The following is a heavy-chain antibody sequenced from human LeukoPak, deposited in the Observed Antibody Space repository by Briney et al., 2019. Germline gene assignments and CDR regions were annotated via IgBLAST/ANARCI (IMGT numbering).Heavy chain of an antibody. J-gene: IGHJ4*02. D-gene: IGHD3-10*01. CDR3: ARDWEVGELRYYFDY. CDR1: GFTFSSYA. Sequence: GGSLRLSCAASGFTFSSYAMHWVRQAPGKGLEWVAVISSDGSTKYYAASVKGLFTISRDNSKNTLYLQMNSLRAEDTAVYYCARDWEVGELRYYFDYWGQGTLVTASS. CDR2: ISSDGSTK. V-gene: IGHV3-30-3*01.